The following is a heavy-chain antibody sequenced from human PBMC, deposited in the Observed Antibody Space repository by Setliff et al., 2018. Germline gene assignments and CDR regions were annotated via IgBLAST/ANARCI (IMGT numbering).Heavy chain of an antibody. Sequence: PSVKVSCKASGYTFTSYGFSWVRQAPGQGLEWMGWTSAYNGNRKFAQSFQGRVTMTTDTSTTTAYMELKSLRSDDTAVYYCAREICNNGDCYSDYGMDVWGQGTTVTVSS. CDR3: AREICNNGDCYSDYGMDV. J-gene: IGHJ6*02. D-gene: IGHD2-21*02. V-gene: IGHV1-18*01. CDR1: GYTFTSYG. CDR2: TSAYNGNR.